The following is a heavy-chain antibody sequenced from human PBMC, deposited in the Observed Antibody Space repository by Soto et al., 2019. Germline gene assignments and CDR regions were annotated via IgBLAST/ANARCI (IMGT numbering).Heavy chain of an antibody. J-gene: IGHJ5*02. D-gene: IGHD2-8*01. CDR1: GESVSSNSAA. CDR3: ARDLTPYCTNGVCYRGWFDP. Sequence: PSQTLSLTCAISGESVSSNSAAWNWIRPSPSRGLEWLGRTYYRSKWYNDYAVSVKSRITINPDTSKNQFSLQLNSVTPEDTAVYYCARDLTPYCTNGVCYRGWFDPWGQGTLVTVSS. V-gene: IGHV6-1*01. CDR2: TYYRSKWYN.